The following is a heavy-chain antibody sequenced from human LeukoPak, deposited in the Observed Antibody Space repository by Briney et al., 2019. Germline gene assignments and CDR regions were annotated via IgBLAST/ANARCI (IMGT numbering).Heavy chain of an antibody. CDR3: ARGSHYDILTGYYPIDY. CDR2: INPNSGGT. D-gene: IGHD3-9*01. CDR1: GCTFTGYY. Sequence: ASVKVSCKASGCTFTGYYMHWVRQAPGQGFEWMGWINPNSGGTNYAQKFQGWVTMTTDTSTSTAYMELRSLRSDDTAVYYCARGSHYDILTGYYPIDYWSQGTLVTVSS. J-gene: IGHJ4*02. V-gene: IGHV1-2*04.